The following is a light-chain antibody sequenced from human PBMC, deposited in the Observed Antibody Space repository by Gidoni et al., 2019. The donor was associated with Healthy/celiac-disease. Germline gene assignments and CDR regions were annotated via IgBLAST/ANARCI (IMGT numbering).Light chain of an antibody. V-gene: IGKV4-1*01. J-gene: IGKJ3*01. CDR3: QQYYSTPFT. Sequence: DIVMTQSPGSLAVSLGERATINCKSSQNIFYSSNNKNYLTWYQQKPGQPPKLLIYWASTRESGVPDRFSGSGSGTDFTLTISCLQAEDVAFYYCQQYYSTPFTFGPGTTVDIK. CDR2: WAS. CDR1: QNIFYSSNNKNY.